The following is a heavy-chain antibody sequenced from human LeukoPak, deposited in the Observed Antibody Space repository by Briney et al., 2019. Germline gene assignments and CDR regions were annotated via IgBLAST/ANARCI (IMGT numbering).Heavy chain of an antibody. CDR1: RGSIGGASY. J-gene: IGHJ4*01. Sequence: SQTLSLTCTVSRGSIGGASYWTWVRQPPGKDLEWIGYIYYTGCTHYNPSLHSRLMLSVHTSLNQISLRLTSVTAAGTAVYYCARQRGYDSSATGSFDSWGRGLLVTVSS. V-gene: IGHV4-31*03. CDR3: ARQRGYDSSATGSFDS. D-gene: IGHD3-22*01. CDR2: IYYTGCT.